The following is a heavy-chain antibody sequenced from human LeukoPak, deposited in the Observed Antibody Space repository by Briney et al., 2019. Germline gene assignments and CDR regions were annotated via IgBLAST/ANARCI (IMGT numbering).Heavy chain of an antibody. V-gene: IGHV1-46*01. CDR2: INPSGGST. CDR3: ARDLGDYYDSSGSFDY. CDR1: GYTFTSYG. D-gene: IGHD3-22*01. J-gene: IGHJ4*02. Sequence: ASVKVSCKASGYTFTSYGISWVRQAPGQGLEWMGIINPSGGSTSYAQKFQGRVTMTRDTSTSTVYMELSSLRSEDTAVYYCARDLGDYYDSSGSFDYWGQGTLVTVSS.